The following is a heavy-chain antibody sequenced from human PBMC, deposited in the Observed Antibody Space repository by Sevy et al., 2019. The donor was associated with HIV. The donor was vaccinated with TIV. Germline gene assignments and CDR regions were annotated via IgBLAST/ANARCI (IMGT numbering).Heavy chain of an antibody. CDR3: ARASSSWSQSFDY. CDR2: IYRGGRT. CDR1: GFTVSSNY. Sequence: GGSLRLSSAASGFTVSSNYMSWVRQAPGKGLEWVSVIYRGGRTYYADSVKGRFTISRDNSKNTLYLQMNSLRAEDTAVYYCARASSSWSQSFDYWGQGTLVTVSS. V-gene: IGHV3-53*01. J-gene: IGHJ4*02. D-gene: IGHD6-13*01.